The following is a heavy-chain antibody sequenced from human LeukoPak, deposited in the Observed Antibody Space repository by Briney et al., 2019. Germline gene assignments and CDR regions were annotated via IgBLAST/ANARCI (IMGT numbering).Heavy chain of an antibody. D-gene: IGHD3-10*01. CDR3: ARSGGSGSYFGVLTDY. CDR1: GYTFTGYY. J-gene: IGHJ4*02. Sequence: ASVRVSCKASGYTFTGYYMHWVRQAPGQGLEWMGWINPNSGGTNYAQKFQGRVTMTRDTSISTAYMELSRLRSDDTAVYYCARSGGSGSYFGVLTDYWGQGTLVTVSS. CDR2: INPNSGGT. V-gene: IGHV1-2*02.